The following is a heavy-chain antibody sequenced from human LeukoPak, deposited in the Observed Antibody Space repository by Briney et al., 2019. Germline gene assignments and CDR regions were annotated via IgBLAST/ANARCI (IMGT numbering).Heavy chain of an antibody. D-gene: IGHD5-18*01. Sequence: GGSLRLSCAASGFTFSNSAMTWLRQAPGKGLEWVSVISGPGGTTYYGDSVKGRLIVSRDNSKNILYLQMNNMRVDDTAVYFCARGALTAVAVWGQGTLVTVSS. V-gene: IGHV3-23*01. CDR1: GFTFSNSA. J-gene: IGHJ4*02. CDR2: ISGPGGTT. CDR3: ARGALTAVAV.